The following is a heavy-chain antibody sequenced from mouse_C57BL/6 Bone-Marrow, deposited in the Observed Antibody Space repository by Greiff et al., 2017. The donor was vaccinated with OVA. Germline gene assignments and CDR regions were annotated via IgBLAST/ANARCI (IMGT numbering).Heavy chain of an antibody. Sequence: QVQLQQSGAELARPGASVKMSCKASGYTFTSYTMHWVKQRPGQGLEWIGYINPSSGYTKYNQTFKDKATLTADKSSSTAYMQLSSLTSEDSAVYYGARFTTVVARAMDYWGQGTSVTVSS. V-gene: IGHV1-4*01. CDR3: ARFTTVVARAMDY. CDR1: GYTFTSYT. CDR2: INPSSGYT. J-gene: IGHJ4*01. D-gene: IGHD1-1*01.